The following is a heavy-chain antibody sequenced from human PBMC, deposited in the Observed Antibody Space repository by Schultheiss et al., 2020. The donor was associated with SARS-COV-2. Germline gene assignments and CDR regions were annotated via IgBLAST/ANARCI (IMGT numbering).Heavy chain of an antibody. CDR1: GGSISSYY. CDR3: ARERGQGITGTTGFDY. V-gene: IGHV4-39*07. Sequence: SETLSLTCTVSGGSISSYYWGWIRQPPGKGLEWIGSIYYSGSTYYNPSLKSLVTISVDTSKNQFSLKLSSVTAADTAVYYCARERGQGITGTTGFDYWGQGTLVTVSS. CDR2: IYYSGST. J-gene: IGHJ4*02. D-gene: IGHD1-7*01.